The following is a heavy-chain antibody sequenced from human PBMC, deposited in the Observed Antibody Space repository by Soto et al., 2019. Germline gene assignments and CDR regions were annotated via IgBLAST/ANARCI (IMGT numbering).Heavy chain of an antibody. CDR3: ARAGPIGIVGATAIDY. CDR2: INHSGST. J-gene: IGHJ4*02. Sequence: SETLSLTCAVYGGSFSGYYWSWIRQPPGKGLEWIGEINHSGSTYYNPSLKSRVTISVDTSKNQFSLKLSSVTAADTAVYYCARAGPIGIVGATAIDYWGQGTLVTVSS. D-gene: IGHD1-26*01. V-gene: IGHV4-34*09. CDR1: GGSFSGYY.